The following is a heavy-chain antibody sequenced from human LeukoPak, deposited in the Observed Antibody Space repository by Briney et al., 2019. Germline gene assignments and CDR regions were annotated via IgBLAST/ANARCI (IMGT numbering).Heavy chain of an antibody. V-gene: IGHV1-18*01. J-gene: IGHJ6*03. CDR3: ARRPVGYYYYYMDV. CDR1: GYTFTSYG. D-gene: IGHD4-23*01. CDR2: ISGYNGIT. Sequence: ASVKVSCKASGYTFTSYGVSWVRQAPGQGLEWMGWISGYNGITNYAQKLQGRVTMTTDTSTSTAYMELRSLRSDDTAVYYCARRPVGYYYYYMDVWGKGTTVTVSS.